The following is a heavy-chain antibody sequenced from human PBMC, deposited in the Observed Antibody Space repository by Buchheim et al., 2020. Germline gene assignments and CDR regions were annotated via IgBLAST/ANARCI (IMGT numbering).Heavy chain of an antibody. D-gene: IGHD6-13*01. CDR3: ARDLNWQQLANWFDP. CDR1: GFTFSSNW. Sequence: EVQLVESGGDLVQPGGSLRLSCTASGFTFSSNWMHWVRQAPGKGLVWVSRINSDGSSTSYADSVKGRFTISRDNAKHTLYLQMNSLRAEDTAVYYCARDLNWQQLANWFDPWGQGTL. J-gene: IGHJ5*02. V-gene: IGHV3-74*01. CDR2: INSDGSST.